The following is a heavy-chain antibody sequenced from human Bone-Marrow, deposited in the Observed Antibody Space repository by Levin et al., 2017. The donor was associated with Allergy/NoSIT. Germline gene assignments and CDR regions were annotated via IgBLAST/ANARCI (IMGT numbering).Heavy chain of an antibody. CDR1: GYTFTSYY. CDR3: AREAGSTSIGYSYMDV. Sequence: ASVKVSCKTSGYTFTSYYIYWVRQAPGQGLEWMGIIKPDGGGSSYEQKFQGRVTMTRDTSASTVYMELSSLRSEDTAVYYCAREAGSTSIGYSYMDVWGKGTTVTVSS. J-gene: IGHJ6*03. CDR2: IKPDGGGS. V-gene: IGHV1-46*01. D-gene: IGHD2-2*01.